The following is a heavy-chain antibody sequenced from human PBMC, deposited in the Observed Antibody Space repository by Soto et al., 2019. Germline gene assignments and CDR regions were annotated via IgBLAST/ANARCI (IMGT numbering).Heavy chain of an antibody. CDR2: IFSNDEK. J-gene: IGHJ4*02. CDR1: GFSLSNARMG. Sequence: QVTLKESGPVLVKPTETLTLTCTVSGFSLSNARMGVSWIRQPPGKALEWLAHIFSNDEKSYSTSLKSRLTISKDTSKSQVILTMTKIDTVDTATYYCARRYSSGWLAVGYFDYWGQGTLVTVSS. D-gene: IGHD6-19*01. V-gene: IGHV2-26*01. CDR3: ARRYSSGWLAVGYFDY.